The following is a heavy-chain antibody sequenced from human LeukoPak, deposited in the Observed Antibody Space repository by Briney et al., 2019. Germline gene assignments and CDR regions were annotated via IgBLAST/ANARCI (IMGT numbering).Heavy chain of an antibody. CDR1: GGSISSYS. Sequence: PSETLSLTCTVSGGSISSYSWTWIRQPPGKGLEWIGSIYYSGSNNYNPSLKSRVTISVDTSKNQFSLKLSSVTAADTAVYYCVRDRVLGAFDIWGQGTMVTVSS. D-gene: IGHD3-16*01. CDR3: VRDRVLGAFDI. CDR2: IYYSGSN. V-gene: IGHV4-59*01. J-gene: IGHJ3*02.